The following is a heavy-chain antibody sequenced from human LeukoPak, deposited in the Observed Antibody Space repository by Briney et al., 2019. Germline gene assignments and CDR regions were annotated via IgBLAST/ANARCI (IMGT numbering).Heavy chain of an antibody. J-gene: IGHJ5*02. Sequence: SETLSLTCTVSGGSISSGSYYWSWIRQPAGKGLEWIGRIYTSGSTNYNPSLKSRVTISVDTSKNQFSLKLSSVTAADTAVYYCASEQSCYDFWSGYYTYWFDPWGQGTLVTVSS. V-gene: IGHV4-61*02. CDR3: ASEQSCYDFWSGYYTYWFDP. CDR2: IYTSGST. CDR1: GGSISSGSYY. D-gene: IGHD3-3*01.